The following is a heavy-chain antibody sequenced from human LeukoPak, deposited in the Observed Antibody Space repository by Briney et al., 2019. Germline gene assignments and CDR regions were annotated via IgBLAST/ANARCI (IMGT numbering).Heavy chain of an antibody. Sequence: GGSLRLSCAASGFTFSSYGMHWVRQAPGKGLEWVAVISYDGSNKYYAASVKGRFTISRDNSKNTLYLQMNSLRAEDTAVYYCAKERVGYGYYFDYWGQGTLVTVSS. CDR3: AKERVGYGYYFDY. V-gene: IGHV3-30*18. CDR1: GFTFSSYG. CDR2: ISYDGSNK. J-gene: IGHJ4*02. D-gene: IGHD5-18*01.